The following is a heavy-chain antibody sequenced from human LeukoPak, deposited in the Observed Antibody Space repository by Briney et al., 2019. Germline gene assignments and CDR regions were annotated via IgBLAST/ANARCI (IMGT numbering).Heavy chain of an antibody. D-gene: IGHD6-19*01. Sequence: GGSLRLSCAASGFTFSNYGLSWVRQAPGKGLEWVSGIGSSGSTTYYADSVKGRFTISRDNSKNTLYLQMNSLRAEDTAVYYCAKFGGGVTVTGLRYFDYWGQGTLVTVSS. CDR3: AKFGGGVTVTGLRYFDY. CDR1: GFTFSNYG. V-gene: IGHV3-23*01. J-gene: IGHJ4*02. CDR2: IGSSGSTT.